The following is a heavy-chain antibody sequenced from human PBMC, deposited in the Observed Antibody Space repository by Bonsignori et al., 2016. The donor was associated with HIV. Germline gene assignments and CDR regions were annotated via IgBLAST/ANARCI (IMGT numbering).Heavy chain of an antibody. CDR3: ARDRLYAFDI. D-gene: IGHD2/OR15-2a*01. Sequence: WIRQPPGKGLEWVSYISSSSDIIYYADSVKGRFTISRDNAKNLMYLHMNSLRDEDTALYYCARDRLYAFDIWGQGTMVTVSS. V-gene: IGHV3-48*02. J-gene: IGHJ3*02. CDR2: ISSSSDII.